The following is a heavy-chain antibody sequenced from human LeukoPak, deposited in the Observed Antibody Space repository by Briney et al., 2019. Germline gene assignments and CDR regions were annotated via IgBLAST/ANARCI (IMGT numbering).Heavy chain of an antibody. CDR2: ISSSSSYI. V-gene: IGHV3-21*01. J-gene: IGHJ4*02. D-gene: IGHD4-11*01. CDR1: GFTFSSYS. CDR3: ARGNGPKSTVTTLKGSSYFDY. Sequence: GGSLRLSCAASGFTFSSYSMNWVRQAPGKGLEWVSSISSSSSYIYYADSVKGRFTISRDNAKNSLYLQMNSLRAEDTAVYYCARGNGPKSTVTTLKGSSYFDYWGQGTLVTVSS.